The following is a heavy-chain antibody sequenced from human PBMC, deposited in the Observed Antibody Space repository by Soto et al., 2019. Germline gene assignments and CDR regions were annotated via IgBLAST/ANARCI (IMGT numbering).Heavy chain of an antibody. CDR2: IKSKTDGGTT. Sequence: GGSLRLSCAASGFTFSNAWMNWVRQAPGKGLEWVGRIKSKTDGGTTDYAAPVKGRFTISRDDSKNTLYLQMNSLKTEDTAVYYCTTVHNVPYQLPSNDYYYYGMDVWGQGTTVTVSS. J-gene: IGHJ6*02. V-gene: IGHV3-15*07. CDR1: GFTFSNAW. CDR3: TTVHNVPYQLPSNDYYYYGMDV. D-gene: IGHD2-2*01.